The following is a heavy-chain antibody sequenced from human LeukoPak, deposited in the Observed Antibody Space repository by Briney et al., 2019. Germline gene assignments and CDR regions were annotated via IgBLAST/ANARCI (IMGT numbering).Heavy chain of an antibody. J-gene: IGHJ6*02. D-gene: IGHD6-13*01. CDR2: INPSGGST. CDR3: ARTIAAAGGNYYYYYGMDV. V-gene: IGHV1-46*01. CDR1: GYTFTSYY. Sequence: ASVKVSCKASGYTFTSYYMHWVRQAPGQGLEWMGIINPSGGSTSYAQKFQGRVTMTRDTSTSTVYMELSSLRSEDTAVYYCARTIAAAGGNYYYYYGMDVWGQGTTVTVSS.